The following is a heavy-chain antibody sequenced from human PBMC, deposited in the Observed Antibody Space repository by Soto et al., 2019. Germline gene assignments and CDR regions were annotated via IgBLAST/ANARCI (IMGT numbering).Heavy chain of an antibody. CDR3: AKMKETRTGDRGVAFDI. Sequence: GGSLRLSCAASGFTFSSYAMSWVRQAPGKGLEWVSAISGSGGSTYYADSVKGRFTICRDNSKNTLYLQMNSLRAEDTAVYYCAKMKETRTGDRGVAFDIWGQGTMVTVSS. V-gene: IGHV3-23*01. CDR2: ISGSGGST. CDR1: GFTFSSYA. D-gene: IGHD7-27*01. J-gene: IGHJ3*02.